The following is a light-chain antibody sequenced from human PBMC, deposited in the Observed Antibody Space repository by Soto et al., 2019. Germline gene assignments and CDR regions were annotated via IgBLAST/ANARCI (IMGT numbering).Light chain of an antibody. CDR3: CSYAGTYSWI. J-gene: IGLJ2*01. Sequence: QPVLTQPRSVSGSPGQSVTISCTGTSSNIGGYNYVSWYQQHPGRAPKLIIFDVTKRPSGVPARFSGSKSGNTASLSISGLQADDEANYYCCSYAGTYSWIFGGGTKLTVL. V-gene: IGLV2-11*01. CDR2: DVT. CDR1: SSNIGGYNY.